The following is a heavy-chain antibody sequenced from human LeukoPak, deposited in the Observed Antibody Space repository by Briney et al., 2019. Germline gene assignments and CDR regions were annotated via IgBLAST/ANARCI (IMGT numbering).Heavy chain of an antibody. V-gene: IGHV3-23*01. CDR2: ISDNGVTR. CDR1: GSTFSSYV. Sequence: GGSLRLSCAASGSTFSSYVMNWVLQAPGKGLEWVSSISDNGVTRYYADSVKGRFTISRDNSDNTVYLQMNSLRAEDTAIYYCAKAPAPYYYYYGMDVWGQGTAVTVSS. J-gene: IGHJ6*02. CDR3: AKAPAPYYYYYGMDV.